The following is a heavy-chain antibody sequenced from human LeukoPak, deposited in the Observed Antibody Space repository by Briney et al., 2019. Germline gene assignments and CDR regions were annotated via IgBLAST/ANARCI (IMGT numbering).Heavy chain of an antibody. CDR1: GFILSNYW. CDR2: INSDGSNT. D-gene: IGHD2-15*01. V-gene: IGHV3-74*03. CDR3: AREDYCSGGSCLENWFDP. Sequence: GGALRLSCAASGFILSNYWMHWVRQAPGKGPVWVSRINSDGSNTKYADSVKGRFTISRDNANNTLYLQMNSLRDEDTAVYYCAREDYCSGGSCLENWFDPWGQGTLVTVSS. J-gene: IGHJ5*02.